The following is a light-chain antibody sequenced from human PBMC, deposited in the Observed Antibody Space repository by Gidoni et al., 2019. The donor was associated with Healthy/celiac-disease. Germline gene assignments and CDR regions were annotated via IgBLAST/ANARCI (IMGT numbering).Light chain of an antibody. CDR1: QGISSY. J-gene: IGKJ2*01. CDR2: AAS. Sequence: AIRMTQSPSSLSASTGDRVTITCRASQGISSYLAWYQQKPGKAPKLLIYAASTLQSGVPSSFSGSGSGTDFTLTISCLQSEDFATYYCQQYYSYPYTFGQGTKLEIK. CDR3: QQYYSYPYT. V-gene: IGKV1-8*01.